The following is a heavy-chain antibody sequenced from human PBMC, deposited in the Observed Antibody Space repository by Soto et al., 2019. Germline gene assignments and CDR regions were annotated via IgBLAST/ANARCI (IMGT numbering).Heavy chain of an antibody. CDR3: ARPSRLYYDFWSGYSSRRKEDYYFDY. CDR1: GGTFSGYA. J-gene: IGHJ4*02. CDR2: IIPIFGTA. D-gene: IGHD3-3*01. V-gene: IGHV1-69*13. Sequence: ASVKVSCKASGGTFSGYAISWVRQAPGQGLEWMGGIIPIFGTANYAQKFQGRVTITADESTSTAYMELSSLRSEDTAVYYCARPSRLYYDFWSGYSSRRKEDYYFDYWGQGTLVTVSS.